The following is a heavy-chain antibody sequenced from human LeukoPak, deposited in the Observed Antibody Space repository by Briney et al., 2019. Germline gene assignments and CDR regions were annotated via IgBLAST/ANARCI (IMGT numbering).Heavy chain of an antibody. CDR2: IYTSGST. Sequence: SQTLSLTCTVSGGSISSGSYYWSWIRQPAGKGLEWIGRIYTSGSTNYNASLKSRVTISVDTSKNQFSLKLSSVTAADTVVYYCARGSMGYSSGWGVDYWGQGTLVTVSS. CDR1: GGSISSGSYY. V-gene: IGHV4-61*02. J-gene: IGHJ4*02. CDR3: ARGSMGYSSGWGVDY. D-gene: IGHD6-19*01.